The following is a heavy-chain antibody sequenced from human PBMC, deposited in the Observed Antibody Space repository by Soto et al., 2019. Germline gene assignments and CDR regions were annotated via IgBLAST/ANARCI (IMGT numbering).Heavy chain of an antibody. CDR2: IGQDGSAQ. Sequence: EVQLVESGGDLVQPGGSLRLSCVASGFPFSSYVMSWVRQAPGKGLEWVANIGQDGSAQYYMGSVKGRFTISRDNTKNSLYLQMDSLRVEDTGIYYWSGDICGRTTGCDNWGQGTRVIVSS. CDR3: SGDICGRTTGCDN. J-gene: IGHJ4*02. CDR1: GFPFSSYV. V-gene: IGHV3-7*01. D-gene: IGHD3-9*01.